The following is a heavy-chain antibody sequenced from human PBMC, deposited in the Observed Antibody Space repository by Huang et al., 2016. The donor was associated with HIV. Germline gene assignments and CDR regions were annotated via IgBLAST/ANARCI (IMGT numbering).Heavy chain of an antibody. V-gene: IGHV4-34*01. CDR2: INHVEST. Sequence: QVQLQQWGAGLLRPSETLSLTCAVYGGYFSGYYGTWSRQPPGKGVEWIGEINHVESTNYNPALRSRVTISVDTSRNQFSLTLTAVTAADTAVYYCARGQGGYYYYYMDVWGKGTTVTVSS. CDR3: ARGQGGYYYYYMDV. CDR1: GGYFSGYY. J-gene: IGHJ6*03.